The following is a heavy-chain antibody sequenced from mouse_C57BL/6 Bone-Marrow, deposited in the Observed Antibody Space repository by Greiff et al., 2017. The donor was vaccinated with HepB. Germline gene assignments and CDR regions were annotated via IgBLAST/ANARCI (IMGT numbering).Heavy chain of an antibody. CDR3: ARRVEDSIITTRDYYAMDY. Sequence: VQLQQSGPELVKPGASVKISCKASGYSFTGYYMNWVKQSPEKSLEWIGEINPSTGGTTYNQKFKAKATLTVDKSSSTAYMQLTSLTSEDSAVYYCARRVEDSIITTRDYYAMDYWGQGTSVTASS. CDR1: GYSFTGYY. D-gene: IGHD2-12*01. CDR2: INPSTGGT. V-gene: IGHV1-42*01. J-gene: IGHJ4*01.